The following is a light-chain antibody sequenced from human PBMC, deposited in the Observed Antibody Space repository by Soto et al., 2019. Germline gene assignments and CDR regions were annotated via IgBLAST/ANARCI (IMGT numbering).Light chain of an antibody. Sequence: DIQMTQSPSSLSASVGDRVTITCRASQSISSYLNWYQQKPGKAPKLLIYAASSLQSGVPSRFSGSGSGTDFTLTISSLQPEYFATYYCQQSYSTPQGFTFGPGTKVDIK. J-gene: IGKJ3*01. CDR2: AAS. V-gene: IGKV1-39*01. CDR1: QSISSY. CDR3: QQSYSTPQGFT.